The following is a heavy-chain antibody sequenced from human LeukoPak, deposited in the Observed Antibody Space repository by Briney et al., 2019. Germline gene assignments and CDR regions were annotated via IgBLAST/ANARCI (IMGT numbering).Heavy chain of an antibody. J-gene: IGHJ4*02. V-gene: IGHV3-30*18. D-gene: IGHD4-17*01. CDR1: GFTFSSYG. CDR3: AKDWDGDPHY. Sequence: GRSLRLSCAASGFTFSSYGMHWVRQAPGKGLEWVAVISFDGSNKYYADSVKGRFTISRDNSKNTLYLQMNSLRAEDTAVYYCAKDWDGDPHYWGQGTLVTVSS. CDR2: ISFDGSNK.